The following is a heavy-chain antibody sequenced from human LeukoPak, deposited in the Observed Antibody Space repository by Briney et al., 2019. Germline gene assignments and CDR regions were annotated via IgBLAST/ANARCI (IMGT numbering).Heavy chain of an antibody. J-gene: IGHJ4*02. CDR1: GFTFSSYA. Sequence: GGSLRLSCAASGFTFSSYAMSWVRQAPGKGLEWVSAVSGGGGSTYYADSVKGRFTISRDNSKNTLDLQMNSLRAEDTAIYYCTRYNVGFDYWGQGTLVTVSS. CDR3: TRYNVGFDY. D-gene: IGHD1-14*01. V-gene: IGHV3-23*01. CDR2: VSGGGGST.